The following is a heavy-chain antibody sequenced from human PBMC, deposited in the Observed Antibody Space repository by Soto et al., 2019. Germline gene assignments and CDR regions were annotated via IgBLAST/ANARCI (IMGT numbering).Heavy chain of an antibody. J-gene: IGHJ5*02. CDR1: GYTFTSYG. CDR2: ISAYNGNT. CDR3: ARDYDFLGGANWFDP. Sequence: QVQLVQSGAEVKKPGASVKVSCKASGYTFTSYGISWARQAPGQGLEWMGWISAYNGNTNYAQKLQGRVTMTTDTSTSTAYMELRSLRSDDTAVSYCARDYDFLGGANWFDPWGQGTLVPVSS. V-gene: IGHV1-18*04. D-gene: IGHD3-3*01.